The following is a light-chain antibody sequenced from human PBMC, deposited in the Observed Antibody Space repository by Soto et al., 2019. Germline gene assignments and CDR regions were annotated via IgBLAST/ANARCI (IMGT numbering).Light chain of an antibody. Sequence: EIVMTQSPATLSLSGGERATVCSRVSQSVSSSYLAWYQQKPGQAPRLLIYGASSRATGIPDRFSCSGSGTDCTFSISSLEPEDFAVYYCQQYGSSPITFGQGTRLEIK. J-gene: IGKJ5*01. CDR3: QQYGSSPIT. CDR1: QSVSSSY. V-gene: IGKV3-20*01. CDR2: GAS.